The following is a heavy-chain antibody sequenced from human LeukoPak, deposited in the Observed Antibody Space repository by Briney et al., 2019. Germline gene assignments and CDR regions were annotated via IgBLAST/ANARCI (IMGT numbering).Heavy chain of an antibody. CDR1: GASITSHPW. CDR3: ARGGNWGFDY. J-gene: IGHJ4*02. Sequence: PSETLSLTCAVSGASITSHPWNWVRQPPGKGLEWIGEVYNSGTSTFKPSLRSRVIMFFDESKNHFSLKLNSVTAADTAVYYCARGGNWGFDYWGQGVLVIVSS. D-gene: IGHD7-27*01. CDR2: VYNSGTS. V-gene: IGHV4-4*02.